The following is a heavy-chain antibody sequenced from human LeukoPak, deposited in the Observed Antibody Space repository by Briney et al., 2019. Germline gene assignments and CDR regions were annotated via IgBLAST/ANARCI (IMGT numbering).Heavy chain of an antibody. CDR3: AKSEYGSGSYEFDY. D-gene: IGHD3-10*01. V-gene: IGHV3-33*06. CDR2: IWYDGSNK. J-gene: IGHJ4*02. Sequence: PGRSLRLSCAASGFTFSSYGMHWVRQAPGKGLEWGAVIWYDGSNKYYADSVKGRFTISRDNSKNTLYLQMNSLRAEDTAVYYCAKSEYGSGSYEFDYWGQGTLVTVSS. CDR1: GFTFSSYG.